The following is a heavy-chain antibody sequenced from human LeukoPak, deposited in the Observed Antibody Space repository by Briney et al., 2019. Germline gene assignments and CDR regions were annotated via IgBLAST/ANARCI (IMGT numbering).Heavy chain of an antibody. V-gene: IGHV3-48*04. D-gene: IGHD4-17*01. Sequence: GGSLRLSCAASGFIFSNYAMYWVRQAPGKGLEWVSYISSSGSTIYYADSVKGRFTISRDNAKNSLYLQMNSLRAEDTAVYYCAREPTVTPGDYWGQGTLVTVSS. CDR2: ISSSGSTI. J-gene: IGHJ4*02. CDR3: AREPTVTPGDY. CDR1: GFIFSNYA.